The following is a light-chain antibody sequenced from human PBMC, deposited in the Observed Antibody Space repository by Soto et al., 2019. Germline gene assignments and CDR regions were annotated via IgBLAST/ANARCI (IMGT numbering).Light chain of an antibody. J-gene: IGLJ1*01. V-gene: IGLV1-40*01. CDR2: GNS. Sequence: QPVLTQPPSVSGAPGQRVTVSCTGSSSNIGAGSDVQWYQQLPGTAPKLLIYGNSNRPSGVPDRFSGSKSGTSASLAITGLQAEDEADYYCQADDSGLSGPVFGTGTKLTVL. CDR3: QADDSGLSGPV. CDR1: SSNIGAGSD.